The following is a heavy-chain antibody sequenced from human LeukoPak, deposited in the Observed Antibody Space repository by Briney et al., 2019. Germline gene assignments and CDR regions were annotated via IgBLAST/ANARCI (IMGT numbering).Heavy chain of an antibody. Sequence: PGGSLRLSCAASGFTFSSYGMHWVRQAPGKGLEWVAVIWYDGSNKYYADSVKGRFTISRDNSRNTLYLQMNSLRAEDTAVYYCARDPISFTGPDYWGQGTLVTVSS. CDR3: ARDPISFTGPDY. J-gene: IGHJ4*02. CDR1: GFTFSSYG. V-gene: IGHV3-33*01. D-gene: IGHD4-11*01. CDR2: IWYDGSNK.